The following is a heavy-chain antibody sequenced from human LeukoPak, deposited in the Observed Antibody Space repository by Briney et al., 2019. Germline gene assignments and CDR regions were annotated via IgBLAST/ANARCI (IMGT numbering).Heavy chain of an antibody. Sequence: PSETLSLTCAVYGGSFSGYYWSWIRQPPGKGLEWMGEINHGGSTNYNPSLKSRVTISVDTSKNQLSLKLSSVTAADTAVYYCARARGFKDFRSGYYYYYYMDVWGRGTTVTVSS. J-gene: IGHJ6*03. CDR3: ARARGFKDFRSGYYYYYYMDV. CDR2: INHGGST. CDR1: GGSFSGYY. V-gene: IGHV4-34*01. D-gene: IGHD3-3*01.